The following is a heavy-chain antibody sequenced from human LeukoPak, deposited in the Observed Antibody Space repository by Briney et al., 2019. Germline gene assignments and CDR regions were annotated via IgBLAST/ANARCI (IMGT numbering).Heavy chain of an antibody. CDR2: IIPILGIA. V-gene: IGHV1-69*04. D-gene: IGHD2-15*01. CDR1: GGTFSSYA. J-gene: IGHJ4*02. Sequence: GASVKVSCKASGGTFSSYAISWVRQAPGQGLEWMGRIIPILGIANYAQKFQGGVTITADKSTSTAYMELSSLRSEDTAVYYCASQGYCSGGSCYSGSLYPYWGQGTLVTVSS. CDR3: ASQGYCSGGSCYSGSLYPY.